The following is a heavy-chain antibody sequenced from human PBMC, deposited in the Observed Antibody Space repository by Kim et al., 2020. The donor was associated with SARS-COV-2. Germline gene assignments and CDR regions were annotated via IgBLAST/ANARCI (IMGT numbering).Heavy chain of an antibody. CDR2: ISSSSSTI. CDR3: ARLGVVYYDILTGYYNYYYYGMDV. CDR1: GFTFSSYS. J-gene: IGHJ6*02. V-gene: IGHV3-48*02. Sequence: GGSLRLSCAASGFTFSSYSMNWVRQAPGKGLEWVSYISSSSSTIYYADSVKGRFTISRDNAKNSLYLQMNSLRDEDTAVYYCARLGVVYYDILTGYYNYYYYGMDVWGQGTTVTVSS. D-gene: IGHD3-9*01.